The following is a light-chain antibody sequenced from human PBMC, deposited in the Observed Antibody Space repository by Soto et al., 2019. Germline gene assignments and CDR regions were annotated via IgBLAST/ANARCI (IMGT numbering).Light chain of an antibody. Sequence: DIPMTQSPSTLSASVGVTVTIPCRARQRIRSWLAWFQQIPGTAPKLLIYTASSLEGGVPSRFSGSGSGTEFTLTISGMQPDDFATYFCQQYNSFPLTFGGGTKVDNK. CDR2: TAS. CDR3: QQYNSFPLT. CDR1: QRIRSW. V-gene: IGKV1-5*01. J-gene: IGKJ4*01.